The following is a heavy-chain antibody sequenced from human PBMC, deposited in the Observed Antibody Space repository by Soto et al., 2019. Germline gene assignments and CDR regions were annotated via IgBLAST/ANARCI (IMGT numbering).Heavy chain of an antibody. J-gene: IGHJ6*02. V-gene: IGHV4-59*01. CDR3: ARDQVGILWWSGHYYFGMDV. CDR2: IYYSGST. D-gene: IGHD2-21*01. CDR1: GGSISSYY. Sequence: PSDTLSLTCTVSGGSISSYYWSWIRQPPGKGLEWIGCIYYSGSTNYNPSLKSRVTKSVDTSKNKFSLKLSSVTAADTAVYYCARDQVGILWWSGHYYFGMDVGVQVSTVP.